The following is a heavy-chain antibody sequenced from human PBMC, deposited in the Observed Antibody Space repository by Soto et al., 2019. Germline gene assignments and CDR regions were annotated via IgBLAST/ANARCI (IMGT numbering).Heavy chain of an antibody. D-gene: IGHD2-15*01. V-gene: IGHV1-69*01. CDR2: IIPIFGTA. CDR1: GGTFSSYA. CDR3: ASDKFGGGSCYSDY. J-gene: IGHJ4*02. Sequence: QVQLVQSGAEVKKPGSSVKVSCKASGGTFSSYAISWVRQAPGQGLEWMGGIIPIFGTANYAQKFQGRVTITADESTSTAYMELSSLRSEDTAVYYCASDKFGGGSCYSDYWGQGTLVTVSS.